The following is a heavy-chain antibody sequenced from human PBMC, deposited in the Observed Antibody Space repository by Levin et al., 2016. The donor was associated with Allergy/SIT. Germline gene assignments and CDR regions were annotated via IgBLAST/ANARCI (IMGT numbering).Heavy chain of an antibody. CDR2: IFSNDEK. Sequence: WIRQPPGKALEWLAHIFSNDEKSYSTSLKSRLTISKDTSKSQVVLTMTNMDVVDTATYYCARDYSGSGSYYTPFDYWGQGTLVTVSS. V-gene: IGHV2-26*01. J-gene: IGHJ4*02. CDR3: ARDYSGSGSYYTPFDY. D-gene: IGHD3-10*01.